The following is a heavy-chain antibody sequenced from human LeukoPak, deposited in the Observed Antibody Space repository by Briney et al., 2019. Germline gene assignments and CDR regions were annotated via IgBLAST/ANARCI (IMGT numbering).Heavy chain of an antibody. D-gene: IGHD4-23*01. V-gene: IGHV3-23*01. CDR2: VDVSGGTT. J-gene: IGHJ4*02. CDR3: AKDQTPYS. CDR1: GFTFSSYG. Sequence: HPGGTLRLSCAASGFTFSSYGMSWVRQAPGKGLEWVSTVDVSGGTTYYADSVKGRFTISRDNSKNTLYLQMNSLRADDTAVYYCAKDQTPYSWGQGTLITVSS.